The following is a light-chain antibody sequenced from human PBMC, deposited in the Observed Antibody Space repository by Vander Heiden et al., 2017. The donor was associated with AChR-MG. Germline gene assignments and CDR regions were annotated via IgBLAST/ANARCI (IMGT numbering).Light chain of an antibody. CDR1: NSDVGAYTY. CDR2: GVT. V-gene: IGLV2-14*01. Sequence: QSALTQPASVSGSPGQSITISCSGINSDVGAYTYVSWYQQHPGKAPRLIIFGVTNRPSGVSRRFSGSISGNTASLTISGLQAEDESDYYCSSYTSATTPVFGGGTKLTVL. CDR3: SSYTSATTPV. J-gene: IGLJ2*01.